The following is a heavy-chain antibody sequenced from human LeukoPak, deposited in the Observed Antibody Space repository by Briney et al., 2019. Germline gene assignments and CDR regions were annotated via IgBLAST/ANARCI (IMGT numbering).Heavy chain of an antibody. CDR3: AKGEQLVEYYYYGMDV. V-gene: IGHV3-9*01. CDR1: GFTFDDYA. D-gene: IGHD6-13*01. Sequence: GGSLRLSCAASGFTFDDYAMHWVRQAPGKGLEWVSGISWNSGSIGYADSVKGRFTISRDNAKNSLYLQMNSLRAEDTALYYCAKGEQLVEYYYYGMDVWGQGTLVTVSS. J-gene: IGHJ6*02. CDR2: ISWNSGSI.